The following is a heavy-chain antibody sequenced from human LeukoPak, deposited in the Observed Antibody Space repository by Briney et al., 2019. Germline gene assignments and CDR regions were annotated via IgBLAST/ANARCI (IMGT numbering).Heavy chain of an antibody. Sequence: QSGGSLRLSCAASGFTFSNYAMSWVRQAPGKGLEWVSGISGSGGSTYYADSVKGRFTISRDNSKNTLYLQMNSLRAEDTAVYYCAKARAAVTMLYYFDYWGQGTLVTVSS. V-gene: IGHV3-23*01. CDR2: ISGSGGST. D-gene: IGHD4-17*01. CDR3: AKARAAVTMLYYFDY. CDR1: GFTFSNYA. J-gene: IGHJ4*02.